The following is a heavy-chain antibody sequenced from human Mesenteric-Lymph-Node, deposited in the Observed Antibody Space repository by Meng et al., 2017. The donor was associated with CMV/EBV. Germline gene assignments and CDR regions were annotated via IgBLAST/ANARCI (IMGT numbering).Heavy chain of an antibody. CDR2: ISSSSSYI. Sequence: GESLKISCAASGFTFSSYSMNWVRQAPGKGLEWVSSISSSSSYIYYADSVKGRFTISRDNADNSLYLQMNTLRAEDTAVYYCARGSSDFYYWGQGTLVTVSS. J-gene: IGHJ4*02. CDR1: GFTFSSYS. CDR3: ARGSSDFYY. D-gene: IGHD3-22*01. V-gene: IGHV3-21*01.